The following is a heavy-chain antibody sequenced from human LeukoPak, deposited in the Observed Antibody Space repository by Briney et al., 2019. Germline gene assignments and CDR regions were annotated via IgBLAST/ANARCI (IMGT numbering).Heavy chain of an antibody. CDR3: ARELRGVRYSYGVPSNYYYYMDV. CDR2: IYGSGST. V-gene: IGHV4-4*08. J-gene: IGHJ6*03. D-gene: IGHD5-18*01. CDR1: GDSLSSHY. Sequence: PSETLSLTCTVSGDSLSSHYWSWIRQPPGKGLEWIGYIYGSGSTHYDPSLRSRVTISEDTSKNQFSLKLTSVTAADTAVYYCARELRGVRYSYGVPSNYYYYMDVWGKGTTVTVSS.